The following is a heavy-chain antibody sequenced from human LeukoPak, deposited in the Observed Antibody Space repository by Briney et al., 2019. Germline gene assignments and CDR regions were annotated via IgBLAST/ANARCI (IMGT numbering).Heavy chain of an antibody. CDR3: ARDLGRKVFDY. J-gene: IGHJ4*02. CDR1: GGSISSYY. Sequence: SETLSLTCTVSGGSISSYYWSWIRQPPGKGLEWIGYIYYSGSTNYNPSLKSRVTISVDTSKNQFSLKLSSVTAADTAVYYCARDLGRKVFDYWGQGTLVTVSS. V-gene: IGHV4-59*01. CDR2: IYYSGST.